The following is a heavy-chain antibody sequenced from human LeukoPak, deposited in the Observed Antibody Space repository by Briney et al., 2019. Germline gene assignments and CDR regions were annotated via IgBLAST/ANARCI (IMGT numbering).Heavy chain of an antibody. V-gene: IGHV4-34*01. Sequence: TPSETLSLTCEVYGGPLSGYQWTWIRQAPGQGLEWIGEINHRGSTNYNPSLKSRLTIVVDTSRNQVSLDLSSVTAADTAVYYCARHTRAVDMATTYDAFDIWGQGTLVTVST. D-gene: IGHD5-24*01. CDR1: GGPLSGYQ. J-gene: IGHJ3*02. CDR2: INHRGST. CDR3: ARHTRAVDMATTYDAFDI.